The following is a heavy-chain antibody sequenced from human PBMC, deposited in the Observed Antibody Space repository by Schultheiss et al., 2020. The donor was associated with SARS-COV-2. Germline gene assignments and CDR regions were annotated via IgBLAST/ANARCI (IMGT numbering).Heavy chain of an antibody. J-gene: IGHJ3*02. V-gene: IGHV3-30*12. Sequence: GGSLRLSCVVSGFTFSTYGMHWVRQAPGKGLEWVAVISYDGSNKYYADSVKGRFTISRDNSKNTLYLQMNSLRAEDTAVYYCARPYDSSGYYYVVDAFDIWGQGTMVTVSS. CDR1: GFTFSTYG. CDR2: ISYDGSNK. CDR3: ARPYDSSGYYYVVDAFDI. D-gene: IGHD3-22*01.